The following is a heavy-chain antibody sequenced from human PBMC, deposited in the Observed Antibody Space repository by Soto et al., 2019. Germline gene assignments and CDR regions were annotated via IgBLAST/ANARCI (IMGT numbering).Heavy chain of an antibody. V-gene: IGHV4-39*01. J-gene: IGHJ6*02. D-gene: IGHD3-22*01. CDR2: IYYSGST. Sequence: SETMSVTCTVSGVSISSSIYYWGWISQPPGKGLEWIGSIYYSGSTYYNPSLKSRVTISVDTSKNQFSLKLSSVTAADTAVYYCARRLYYDSSGFEGGGMDVWGQGTTVTVSS. CDR3: ARRLYYDSSGFEGGGMDV. CDR1: GVSISSSIYY.